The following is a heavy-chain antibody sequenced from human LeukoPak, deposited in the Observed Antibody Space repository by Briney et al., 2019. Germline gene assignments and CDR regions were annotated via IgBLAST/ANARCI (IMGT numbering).Heavy chain of an antibody. CDR1: GYTFTSYD. D-gene: IGHD6-13*01. CDR3: ARGLKSRGSSWFDP. V-gene: IGHV1-8*01. Sequence: AAGYVSCNAAGYTFTSYDINWVRQATGQGLEWMGWMSTNSGNTGYAQKFQGRVTMTRNTSISTAYMDLSSLRSEDTAVYYCARGLKSRGSSWFDPWGQGTLVTVSS. CDR2: MSTNSGNT. J-gene: IGHJ5*02.